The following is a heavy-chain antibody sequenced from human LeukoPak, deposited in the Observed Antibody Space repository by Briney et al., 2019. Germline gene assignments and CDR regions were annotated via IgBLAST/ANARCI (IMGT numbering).Heavy chain of an antibody. V-gene: IGHV3-7*01. CDR1: GFTLSSYW. CDR2: IKQDGGEK. Sequence: GGSLRLSCAASGFTLSSYWMSWVRQAPGKGLECVANIKQDGGEKYHVDSVKGRFTISRDNAKNSLYLQMNSLRAEDTAVYYCARASPNTVTSPQYSDFRGGGSLVTVSS. D-gene: IGHD4-17*01. J-gene: IGHJ4*02. CDR3: ARASPNTVTSPQYSDF.